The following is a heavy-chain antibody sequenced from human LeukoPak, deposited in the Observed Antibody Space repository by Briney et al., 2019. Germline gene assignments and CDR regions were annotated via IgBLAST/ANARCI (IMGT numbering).Heavy chain of an antibody. V-gene: IGHV1-18*01. J-gene: IGHJ4*02. CDR1: GYTFTSYG. D-gene: IGHD3-9*01. CDR3: ARASTYYDILTGYFPFDY. CDR2: ISAYNGNT. Sequence: ASVKVSCKASGYTFTSYGISWVRQAPGQGLEWMGWISAYNGNTNYAQKLQGRVTMTTDTSTSTAYMELRSLRSDDTAVYYCARASTYYDILTGYFPFDYWGQGTLVTVSS.